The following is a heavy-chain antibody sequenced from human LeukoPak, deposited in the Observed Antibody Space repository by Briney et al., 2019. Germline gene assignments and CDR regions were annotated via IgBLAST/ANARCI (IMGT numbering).Heavy chain of an antibody. V-gene: IGHV4-59*08. CDR3: AGHHPRNTVDF. CDR1: GGSVSGYY. J-gene: IGHJ4*02. CDR2: IYYSGNT. D-gene: IGHD2/OR15-2a*01. Sequence: SETLSLTCTVSGGSVSGYYWSWIRQPPGKGLEWIGYIYYSGNTKYNPSLKSRVTMSVDTSKNQFSLRLSSVTAADTAVYYCAGHHPRNTVDFWGQGTLVTVSS.